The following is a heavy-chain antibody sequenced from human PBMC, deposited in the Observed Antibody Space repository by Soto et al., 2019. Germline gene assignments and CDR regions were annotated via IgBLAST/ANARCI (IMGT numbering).Heavy chain of an antibody. CDR3: AREKTPRYCSGGSCYSYGMDV. J-gene: IGHJ6*02. CDR1: GFTFSSYA. CDR2: ISYDGSNK. V-gene: IGHV3-30-3*01. D-gene: IGHD2-15*01. Sequence: QVQLVESGGGVVQPGRSLRLSCAASGFTFSSYAMHWVRQAPGKGLEWVAVISYDGSNKYYADSVKGRFTISRDNSKXXLXLXTNSLRAEDTAVYYCAREKTPRYCSGGSCYSYGMDVWGQGTTVTVSS.